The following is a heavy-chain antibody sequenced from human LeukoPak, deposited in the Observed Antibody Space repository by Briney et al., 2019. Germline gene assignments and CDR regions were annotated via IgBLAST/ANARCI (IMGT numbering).Heavy chain of an antibody. CDR2: IKQDGSEI. J-gene: IGHJ4*02. CDR1: GFTFSSYS. CDR3: ARDKTVGATILDY. D-gene: IGHD1-26*01. Sequence: GGSLRLSCAASGFTFSSYSMNWVRQAPGRGPEWVANIKQDGSEIYYVDSVKGRFTISRDNAKNSLYLQMNSLRAEDTAVYYCARDKTVGATILDYWGQGTLVTVSS. V-gene: IGHV3-7*05.